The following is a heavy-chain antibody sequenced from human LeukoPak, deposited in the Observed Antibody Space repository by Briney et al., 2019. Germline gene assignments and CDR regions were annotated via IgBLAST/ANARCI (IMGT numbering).Heavy chain of an antibody. CDR2: FYVGGGT. V-gene: IGHV3-53*05. D-gene: IGHD2-2*01. CDR1: GFTVTNNY. J-gene: IGHJ2*01. CDR3: GRRQYQNWGFDL. Sequence: GGSLRLSCAASGFTVTNNYMSWVRQAPGRGLEWVSVFYVGGGTYYADSVKGRFTISRDNAENTLYLEMNSLRAEDRALYYCGRRQYQNWGFDLWGRGTMVTVSS.